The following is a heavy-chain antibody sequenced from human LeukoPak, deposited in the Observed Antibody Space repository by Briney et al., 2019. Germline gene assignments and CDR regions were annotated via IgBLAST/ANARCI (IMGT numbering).Heavy chain of an antibody. J-gene: IGHJ5*02. V-gene: IGHV4-39*07. D-gene: IGHD3-10*01. CDR2: IYSSGST. CDR3: ARGSYYSKNWFDP. Sequence: SETLSLTCAVSGASVSGSNYYWGWIRQPPGKGLEWIGNIYSSGSTYYNASLQSRVTISVDTSKNQFSLKLSSVTAADTAVYYCARGSYYSKNWFDPWGQGTLVTVSS. CDR1: GASVSGSNYY.